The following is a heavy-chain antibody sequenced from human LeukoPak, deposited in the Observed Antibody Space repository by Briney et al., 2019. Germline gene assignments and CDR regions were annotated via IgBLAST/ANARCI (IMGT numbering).Heavy chain of an antibody. J-gene: IGHJ4*02. Sequence: SETLSLTCTVSGGSISSYYWSWIRQPPGKGLEWIGYIYYSGSTNYNPSLKSRVTISVDTSKNQFSLKLSSVTAADTAVYYCARLPHCSGGSCRDYWGQGTLVTVSS. CDR2: IYYSGST. CDR3: ARLPHCSGGSCRDY. V-gene: IGHV4-59*08. CDR1: GGSISSYY. D-gene: IGHD2-15*01.